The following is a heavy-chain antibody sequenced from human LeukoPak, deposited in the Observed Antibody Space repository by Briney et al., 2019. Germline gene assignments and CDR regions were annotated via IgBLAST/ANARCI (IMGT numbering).Heavy chain of an antibody. V-gene: IGHV3-30*04. Sequence: GGSLRLSCAASGFTFSSYAMHWVRQAPGKGLEWVAVISYDGSNKYYADSVKGRFTISRDNSKNTLYLQMNSLRAEDTAVYYCARDRKQLWFPDAFDIWGQGTMDTVSS. CDR2: ISYDGSNK. J-gene: IGHJ3*02. CDR3: ARDRKQLWFPDAFDI. D-gene: IGHD5-18*01. CDR1: GFTFSSYA.